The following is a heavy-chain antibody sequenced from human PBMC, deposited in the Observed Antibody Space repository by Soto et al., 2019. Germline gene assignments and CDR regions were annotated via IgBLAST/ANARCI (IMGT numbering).Heavy chain of an antibody. CDR3: ARGAVYTIFGVGGYYYYYYMDV. J-gene: IGHJ6*03. D-gene: IGHD3-3*01. CDR1: GDSVSSNSAA. Sequence: SQTLSLTCVISGDSVSSNSAAWNWIRQSPSRGLEWLGRTYYRSKWYNDYAVSVKSRITINPDTSKNQFSLQLNSVTPEDTAVYYCARGAVYTIFGVGGYYYYYYMDVWGKGTTVTVSS. CDR2: TYYRSKWYN. V-gene: IGHV6-1*01.